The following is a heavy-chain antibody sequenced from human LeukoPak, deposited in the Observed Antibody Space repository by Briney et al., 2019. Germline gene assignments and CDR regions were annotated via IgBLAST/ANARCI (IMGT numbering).Heavy chain of an antibody. J-gene: IGHJ4*02. D-gene: IGHD3-16*01. Sequence: PGWSLTLSCAASGFTFSNNAMSWLRQAAGKGLEGVSASSGRGGRTYYADSVKGRFSISRDNSNNTLYLQMNSLRAGDTAVYYCAKDPQGDWGQGTLVTVSS. CDR2: SSGRGGRT. CDR3: AKDPQGD. V-gene: IGHV3-23*01. CDR1: GFTFSNNA.